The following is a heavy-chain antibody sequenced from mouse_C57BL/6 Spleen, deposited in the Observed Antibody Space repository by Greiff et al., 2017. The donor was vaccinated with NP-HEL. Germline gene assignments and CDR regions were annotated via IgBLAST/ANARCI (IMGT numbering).Heavy chain of an antibody. CDR1: GYTFTDYY. J-gene: IGHJ2*01. D-gene: IGHD1-1*01. V-gene: IGHV1-19*01. CDR3: ARRVVATGYFDY. CDR2: INPYNGGT. Sequence: VQLKQSGPVLVKPGASVKMSCKASGYTFTDYYMNWVKQSHGKSLEWIGVINPYNGGTSYNQKFKGKATLTVDKSSSTAYMELNSLTSEDSAVYYCARRVVATGYFDYWGQGTTLTVSS.